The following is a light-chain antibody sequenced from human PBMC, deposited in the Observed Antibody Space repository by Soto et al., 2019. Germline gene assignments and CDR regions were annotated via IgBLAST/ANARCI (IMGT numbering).Light chain of an antibody. V-gene: IGLV2-14*01. Sequence: QSVLTQPAFVSGSPGQSITISCTGTSSDVGGYNYVSWYQHPPGKAPKLMISEVSNRPSGVSNRFSGSKSGNTASLTISGLQAEDEADYYCSSYTSTSTRVFGTGTKLNVL. CDR2: EVS. J-gene: IGLJ1*01. CDR1: SSDVGGYNY. CDR3: SSYTSTSTRV.